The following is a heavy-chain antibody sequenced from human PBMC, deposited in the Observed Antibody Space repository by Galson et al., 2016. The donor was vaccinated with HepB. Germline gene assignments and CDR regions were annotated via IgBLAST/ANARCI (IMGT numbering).Heavy chain of an antibody. J-gene: IGHJ6*02. CDR1: GYSFTNYY. Sequence: SVKVSCKASGYSFTNYYIHWLRRAPGEGLEWVGIINPSGGSTGYAQKFQGRVTMTRDTSTSIVYMDLTSLRSEDTAVYYCAREREGAAGYYYYGMDVWGQGTPVTVSS. V-gene: IGHV1-46*01. CDR2: INPSGGST. D-gene: IGHD1-26*01. CDR3: AREREGAAGYYYYGMDV.